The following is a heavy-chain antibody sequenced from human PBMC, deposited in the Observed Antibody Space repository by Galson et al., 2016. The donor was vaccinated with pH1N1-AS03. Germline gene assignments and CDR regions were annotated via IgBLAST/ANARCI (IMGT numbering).Heavy chain of an antibody. CDR1: GGSFNNYY. CDR2: INHSGST. Sequence: TLSLTCAVYGGSFNNYYWNWIRQSPGKGLEWVGEINHSGSTDYNPSLKSRVTISVDPSKNQISLNLNSVTAADTAVYYCARGCYSSGWYRGRNAFDIWGQGTMVTVSS. J-gene: IGHJ3*02. D-gene: IGHD6-19*01. CDR3: ARGCYSSGWYRGRNAFDI. V-gene: IGHV4-34*01.